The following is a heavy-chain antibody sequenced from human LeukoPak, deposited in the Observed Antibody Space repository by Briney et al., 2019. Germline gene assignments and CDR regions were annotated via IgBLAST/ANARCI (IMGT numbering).Heavy chain of an antibody. D-gene: IGHD3-22*01. V-gene: IGHV3-23*01. CDR1: GFTFSSYA. CDR3: AKDSYYDSSGYYPPSYFDY. CDR2: ISGSGGGT. Sequence: PGGSLRLSCAASGFTFSSYAMSWVRQAPGKGLEWVSGISGSGGGTYYADSVKGRFTISRDNSKNTLYLQMNSLRAEDTAVYYCAKDSYYDSSGYYPPSYFDYWGQGTLVTVSS. J-gene: IGHJ4*02.